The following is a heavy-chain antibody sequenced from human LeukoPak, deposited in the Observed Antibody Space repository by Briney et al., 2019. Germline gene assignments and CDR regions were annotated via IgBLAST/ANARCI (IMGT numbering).Heavy chain of an antibody. CDR3: AGVRDYGSGSPGPFDY. J-gene: IGHJ4*02. Sequence: SVKVSCKASGGTFSSYAISWVRQAPGQGLEWMGRIIPIFGTASYAQKFQGRVTITTDESTSTAYMELSSLRSEDTAVYYCAGVRDYGSGSPGPFDYWGQGTLVTVSS. D-gene: IGHD3-10*01. CDR1: GGTFSSYA. V-gene: IGHV1-69*05. CDR2: IIPIFGTA.